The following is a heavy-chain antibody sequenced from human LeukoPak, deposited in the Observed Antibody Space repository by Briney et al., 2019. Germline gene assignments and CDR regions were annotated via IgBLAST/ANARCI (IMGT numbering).Heavy chain of an antibody. D-gene: IGHD2-15*01. CDR2: LDPEDGET. J-gene: IGHJ5*02. CDR1: GYTLTELS. CDR3: ATTGYCSGGSCRLYWLDP. V-gene: IGHV1-24*01. Sequence: ASVKVSCKVSGYTLTELSMHWVRQAPGKGLEWMGGLDPEDGETIYAQKFQGRVTMTEDTSTDTAYMELSSLRSEDTAVYYCATTGYCSGGSCRLYWLDPWGQGTLVTVSS.